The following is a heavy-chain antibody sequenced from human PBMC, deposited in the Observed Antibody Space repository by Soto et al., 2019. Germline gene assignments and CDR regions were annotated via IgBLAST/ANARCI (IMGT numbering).Heavy chain of an antibody. V-gene: IGHV1-18*01. D-gene: IGHD3-10*01. Sequence: GASVKVSCKASGYTFTSSGISWVLQAPGQGLEWMGWISAYNGNTNYAQKLQGRVTMTTDTSTSTAYMELRSLRSDDTAVYYCARSPTGYYYGSGSYTWFDPWGQGTLVTVSS. J-gene: IGHJ5*02. CDR2: ISAYNGNT. CDR3: ARSPTGYYYGSGSYTWFDP. CDR1: GYTFTSSG.